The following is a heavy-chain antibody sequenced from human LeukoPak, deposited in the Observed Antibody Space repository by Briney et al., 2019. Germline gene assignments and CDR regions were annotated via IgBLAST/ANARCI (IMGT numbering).Heavy chain of an antibody. D-gene: IGHD5-18*01. Sequence: GGSLRLSCAASGFTFRTHGMHWVRQAPGKGLEWVAFIRDDGSNKYYADSVKGRFTISGDNSKNTLYLQMNSLRAEDTAVYYCAKDFDGYTYGNLDFWGQGTLVTVSS. CDR1: GFTFRTHG. J-gene: IGHJ4*02. CDR3: AKDFDGYTYGNLDF. CDR2: IRDDGSNK. V-gene: IGHV3-30*02.